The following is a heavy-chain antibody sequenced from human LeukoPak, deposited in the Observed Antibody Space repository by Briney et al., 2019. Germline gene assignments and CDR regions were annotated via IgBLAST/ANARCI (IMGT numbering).Heavy chain of an antibody. Sequence: GGSLRLSCAASGFTFDDYAMHWVRQAPGKGLEYVSAISSNGGSTYYANSVKGRFTISRDNSKNTLYLQMGSLRAEDMAVYYCAREWGMGDYWGQGTLVTVSS. CDR2: ISSNGGST. CDR3: AREWGMGDY. V-gene: IGHV3-64*01. J-gene: IGHJ4*02. CDR1: GFTFDDYA. D-gene: IGHD3-16*01.